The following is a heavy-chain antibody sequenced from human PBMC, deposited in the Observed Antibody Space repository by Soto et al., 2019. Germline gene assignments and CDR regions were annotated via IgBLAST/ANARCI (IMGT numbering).Heavy chain of an antibody. Sequence: QVQLVQSGNEVKKPGASVKVSCKASGYTFTSYGIHWVREAPGQRLEWMGWINAANGDTKYSPKFQGRVTITRDTSASTAYMELSSLRSEDTAVYYCVRRHVSATGIDWFDPWGQGTLVTVSS. CDR2: INAANGDT. V-gene: IGHV1-3*01. J-gene: IGHJ5*02. CDR1: GYTFTSYG. CDR3: VRRHVSATGIDWFDP. D-gene: IGHD6-13*01.